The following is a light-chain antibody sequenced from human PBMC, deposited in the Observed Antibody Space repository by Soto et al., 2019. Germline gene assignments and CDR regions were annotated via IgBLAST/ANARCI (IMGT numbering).Light chain of an antibody. CDR2: RNN. V-gene: IGLV1-47*01. J-gene: IGLJ3*02. CDR3: ATWDETLAGVV. Sequence: QSVLTQPPSASGTPGQRVTIFCSGRSSNIGTNPVSWYQQLPGSAPKLLMYRNNQRPSGVPDRFSGSKSGTSASLAVSGLRSEDDAEYYCATWDETLAGVVFGGGTQLTVL. CDR1: SSNIGTNP.